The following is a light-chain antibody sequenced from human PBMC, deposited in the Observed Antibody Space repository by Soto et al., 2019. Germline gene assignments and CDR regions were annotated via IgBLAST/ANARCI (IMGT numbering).Light chain of an antibody. CDR2: GAS. V-gene: IGKV3-15*01. J-gene: IGKJ1*01. CDR3: QQYNNWPPWT. Sequence: EIVMTHSPATLSVSPWERATLSFSASQSVSSNLAWYQQKPGQAPRLLIYGASTRATGIPARFSGSGSGTEFTLTISSLQSEDFAVYYCQQYNNWPPWTFGQGTKVDIK. CDR1: QSVSSN.